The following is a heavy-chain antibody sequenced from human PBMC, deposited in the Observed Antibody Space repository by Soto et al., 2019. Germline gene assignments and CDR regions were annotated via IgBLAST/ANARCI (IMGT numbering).Heavy chain of an antibody. Sequence: QVPLVPSGAEVKKPGASVKVSCKASGYTCTSYAMHWVRPAPGQRLEWLGWINAGNGNTKYSQKFQGRVTITRDTSASTADMEPSSQRSDAMAVYYCAKGEEIVLVAHNGFDPSGQGTLVTVSS. CDR3: AKGEEIVLVAHNGFDP. CDR1: GYTCTSYA. J-gene: IGHJ5*02. D-gene: IGHD2-15*01. V-gene: IGHV1-3*01. CDR2: INAGNGNT.